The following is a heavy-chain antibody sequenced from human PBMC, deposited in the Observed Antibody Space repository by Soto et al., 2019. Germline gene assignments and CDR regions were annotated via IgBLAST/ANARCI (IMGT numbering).Heavy chain of an antibody. CDR2: IYYSGST. CDR1: GGSISSSSYY. D-gene: IGHD5-18*01. J-gene: IGHJ3*02. Sequence: SETLSLTCTVSGGSISSSSYYWGWIRQPPGKGLEWIGSIYYSGSTYYNPSLKSRVTISVDTSKNQFSLKLSSVTAADTAVYYCATPSMSGHNAFDIWGQGTMVTVSS. CDR3: ATPSMSGHNAFDI. V-gene: IGHV4-39*01.